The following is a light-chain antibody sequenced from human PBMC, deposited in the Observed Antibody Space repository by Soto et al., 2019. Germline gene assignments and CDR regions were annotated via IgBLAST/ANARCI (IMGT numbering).Light chain of an antibody. CDR1: QTVSGSY. CDR3: QHYGPAPWT. Sequence: EIVLTQSAGTLSSSPGERATLSCRASQTVSGSYLAWFQQKPGQAPRLLIYAASTRAAGVPDRFSGSGSGTDFSLTINRLEPEDFAVYYCQHYGPAPWTFGQGTKVEIK. CDR2: AAS. V-gene: IGKV3-20*01. J-gene: IGKJ1*01.